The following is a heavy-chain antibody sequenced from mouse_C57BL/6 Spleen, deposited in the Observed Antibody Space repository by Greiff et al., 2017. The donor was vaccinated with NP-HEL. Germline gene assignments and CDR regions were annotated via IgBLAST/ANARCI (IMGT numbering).Heavy chain of an antibody. V-gene: IGHV3-6*01. D-gene: IGHD3-2*02. CDR3: ARRDSSGYGYAMDY. CDR1: GYSITSGYY. J-gene: IGHJ4*01. CDR2: ISYDGSN. Sequence: DVQLQESGPGLVKPSQSLSLTCSVTGYSITSGYYWNWIRQFPGNKLEWMGYISYDGSNNYNPSLKNRISITRDTSKNQFFLKLNSVTTEDTATYYCARRDSSGYGYAMDYWGQRTSVTVSS.